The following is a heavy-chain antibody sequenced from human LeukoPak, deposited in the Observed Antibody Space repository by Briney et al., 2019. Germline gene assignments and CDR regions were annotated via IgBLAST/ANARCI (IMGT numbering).Heavy chain of an antibody. D-gene: IGHD1-26*01. Sequence: GGSLRLSCAASGFTFSDYYMSWIRQAPGKGLEWVSAISGSGGSTYYADSVKGRFTISRDNSKNTLYLQMNSLRAEDTAVYYCAKDVYRGSYYLFDYWGQGTLVTVSS. CDR1: GFTFSDYY. J-gene: IGHJ4*02. V-gene: IGHV3-23*01. CDR3: AKDVYRGSYYLFDY. CDR2: ISGSGGST.